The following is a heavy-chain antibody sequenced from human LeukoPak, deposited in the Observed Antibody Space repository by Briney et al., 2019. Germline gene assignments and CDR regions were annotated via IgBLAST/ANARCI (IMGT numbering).Heavy chain of an antibody. CDR2: ISGSGTT. CDR1: GFTFSIYA. J-gene: IGHJ5*01. Sequence: GSLRLSCAVSGFTFSIYAMSWVRQAPGKGLEWVSAISGSGTTYFADSVKGRFTISRDNSKNTLYLQMNSPTDEDTAVYYCAREGSNYLRWFDFWGQGTLVTVSS. D-gene: IGHD4-11*01. V-gene: IGHV3-23*01. CDR3: AREGSNYLRWFDF.